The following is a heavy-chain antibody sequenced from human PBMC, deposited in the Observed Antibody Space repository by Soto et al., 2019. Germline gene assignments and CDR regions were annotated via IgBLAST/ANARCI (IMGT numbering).Heavy chain of an antibody. CDR1: GGSISSYY. Sequence: QVQLQESGPGLVKPSETLSLTCTVSGGSISSYYWSWIRQPPGKGLEWIGYIYYSGSTNYNPSLKSRVTIPVDTSKNQFSLKLSSVTAADTAVYYCARGGYSSSYGDNWFDPWGQGTLVTVSS. D-gene: IGHD6-13*01. V-gene: IGHV4-59*01. CDR3: ARGGYSSSYGDNWFDP. J-gene: IGHJ5*02. CDR2: IYYSGST.